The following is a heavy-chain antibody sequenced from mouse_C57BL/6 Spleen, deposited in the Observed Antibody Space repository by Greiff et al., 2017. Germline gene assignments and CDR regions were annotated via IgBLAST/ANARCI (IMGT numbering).Heavy chain of an antibody. CDR3: ARKALYGYDAGNYAMDY. CDR1: GYTFTDYY. J-gene: IGHJ4*01. V-gene: IGHV1-26*01. Sequence: VQLQQSGPELVKPGASVKISCKASGYTFTDYYMNWVKQSHGKSLEWIGDINPNNGGTSYNQKFKGKATLTVDKSSSTAYMELRSLTSEDSAVXYCARKALYGYDAGNYAMDYWGQGTSVTVSS. D-gene: IGHD2-2*01. CDR2: INPNNGGT.